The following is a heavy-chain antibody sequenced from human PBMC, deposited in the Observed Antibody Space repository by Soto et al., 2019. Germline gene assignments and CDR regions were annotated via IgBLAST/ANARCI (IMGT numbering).Heavy chain of an antibody. V-gene: IGHV1-46*01. CDR3: TREALDSRVRGMGV. CDR1: GCNLTSYY. D-gene: IGHD3-22*01. Sequence: ASVKVSCKASGCNLTSYYMHWVQQARGQVLEWMGIINPRGGSTSHAQKFQGRVTMTGDTSTSTVYMELSSLSAYDKAGHYSTREALDSRVRGMGVWG. J-gene: IGHJ6*02. CDR2: INPRGGST.